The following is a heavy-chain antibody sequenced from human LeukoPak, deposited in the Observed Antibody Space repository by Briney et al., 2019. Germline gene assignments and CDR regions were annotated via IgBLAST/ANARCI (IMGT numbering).Heavy chain of an antibody. CDR3: AKGGSSSSWPY. J-gene: IGHJ4*02. V-gene: IGHV3-23*01. D-gene: IGHD6-13*01. CDR2: ISGSGVST. Sequence: GGSLRLSCAASGFTFSSYAMNWVRQAPGKGLEWVSAISGSGVSTYYADSVKGRFPISRDNSKNTLYLQMNSLRAEDTAVYYCAKGGSSSSWPYWGQGTLVTVSS. CDR1: GFTFSSYA.